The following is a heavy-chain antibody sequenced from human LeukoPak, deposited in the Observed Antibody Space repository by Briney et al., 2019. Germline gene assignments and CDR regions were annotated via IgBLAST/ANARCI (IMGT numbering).Heavy chain of an antibody. J-gene: IGHJ3*02. D-gene: IGHD6-13*01. Sequence: SETLSLTCAVYGGSFSGYYWSWIRQPPGKGLEWIGEINHSGSTNYNPSLKSRVTISVDTSKNQFSLKLSSVTAADTAVYYCARGNRGSSWSAIWGQGTMVTVSS. CDR3: ARGNRGSSWSAI. V-gene: IGHV4-34*01. CDR2: INHSGST. CDR1: GGSFSGYY.